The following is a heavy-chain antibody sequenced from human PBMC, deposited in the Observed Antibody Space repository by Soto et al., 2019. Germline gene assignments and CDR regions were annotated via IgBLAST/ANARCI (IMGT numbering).Heavy chain of an antibody. Sequence: SETLSLTCAVYGGSFSGYYWSWIRQPPGKGLEWIGEVNHSGSTNYSPSLKSRVTISVDTSKNQFSLKLSSVTAADTAVYYCARGPITTNPRFDPWGQGTLVTVSS. J-gene: IGHJ5*02. CDR3: ARGPITTNPRFDP. V-gene: IGHV4-34*01. CDR2: VNHSGST. D-gene: IGHD3-22*01. CDR1: GGSFSGYY.